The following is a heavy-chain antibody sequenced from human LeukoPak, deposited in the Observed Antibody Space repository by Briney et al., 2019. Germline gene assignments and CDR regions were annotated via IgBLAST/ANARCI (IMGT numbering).Heavy chain of an antibody. J-gene: IGHJ6*03. D-gene: IGHD4-11*01. CDR2: ISYDGSNK. CDR1: GFTFSRYS. CDR3: AGNYRYYYYMDV. V-gene: IGHV3-30-3*01. Sequence: GGSLRLSCAASGFTFSRYSMCWVRQAPGKGLEWVTVISYDGSNKYYADSVKGRFTISRDNSKNTLYLQMNSLRAEDTAVYYCAGNYRYYYYMDVWGKGTTVTVSS.